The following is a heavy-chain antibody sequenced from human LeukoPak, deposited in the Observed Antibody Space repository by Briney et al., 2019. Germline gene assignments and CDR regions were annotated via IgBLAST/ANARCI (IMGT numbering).Heavy chain of an antibody. CDR3: ARERPSSYYFDY. V-gene: IGHV1-24*01. CDR1: GYTLTELS. Sequence: GASVKVSCKVSGYTLTELSMHWVRLAPGKGLEWMGGFDPEDGETIYAQKFQARVTMTRDTSTSTFYMELSSLRSEDTAVYFCARERPSSYYFDYWGQGTLVTVSS. CDR2: FDPEDGET. J-gene: IGHJ4*02.